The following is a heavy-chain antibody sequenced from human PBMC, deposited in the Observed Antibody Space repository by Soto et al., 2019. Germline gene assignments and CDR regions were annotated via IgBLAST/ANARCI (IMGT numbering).Heavy chain of an antibody. Sequence: YAMHWVRQAPGKGLEWVSGISWNSGSIGYADSVKGRFTISRDNAKNSLYLQMNSLRAEDTALYYCAKEFGYSSSTYGMDVWGQGTTVTVSS. CDR2: ISWNSGSI. J-gene: IGHJ6*02. V-gene: IGHV3-9*01. CDR3: AKEFGYSSSTYGMDV. D-gene: IGHD6-13*01. CDR1: YA.